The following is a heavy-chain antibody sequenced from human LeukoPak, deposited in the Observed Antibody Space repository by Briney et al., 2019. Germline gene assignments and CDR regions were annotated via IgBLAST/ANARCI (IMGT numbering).Heavy chain of an antibody. J-gene: IGHJ4*02. D-gene: IGHD6-19*01. V-gene: IGHV3-23*01. CDR2: ISGSGGTT. CDR1: GFTFSRYG. CDR3: AKDHLPGIVVADRDY. Sequence: GGSLRLSCAASGFTFSRYGMSWVRQAPGKGLEWVSAISGSGGTTYYAGSVKGRFTISRDNSKSTLYLQINSLRAEDTAVYYCAKDHLPGIVVADRDYWGQGTLVTVSS.